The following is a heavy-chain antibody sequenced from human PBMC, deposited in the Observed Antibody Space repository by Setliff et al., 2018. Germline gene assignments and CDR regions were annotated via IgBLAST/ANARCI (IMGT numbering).Heavy chain of an antibody. Sequence: SETLSLTCAVYGGSFSAYYWSWIRQPPGKGLEWIGEINHSGSTKYNPSLKSRVTISVDTSKNQFSLKLTSVTAADTAVYYCARVGRRVDPDTVRRRYSDLWGRGTLVTVSS. CDR2: INHSGST. CDR3: ARVGRRVDPDTVRRRYSDL. CDR1: GGSFSAYY. D-gene: IGHD3-3*01. V-gene: IGHV4-34*01. J-gene: IGHJ2*01.